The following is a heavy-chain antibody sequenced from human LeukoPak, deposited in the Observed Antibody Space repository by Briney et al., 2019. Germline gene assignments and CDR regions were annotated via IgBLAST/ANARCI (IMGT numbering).Heavy chain of an antibody. Sequence: GGSLRLSCAASGFTFSSYGIHWVRQAPGKGLEWVAFIRYDGSNKYYTDSVKGRFTISRDNSKNTLYLQMNSLRAEDTAVYYCAKGRGWEASYYYYYMDVWGKGATVTISS. V-gene: IGHV3-30*02. CDR2: IRYDGSNK. CDR1: GFTFSSYG. CDR3: AKGRGWEASYYYYYMDV. J-gene: IGHJ6*03. D-gene: IGHD1-26*01.